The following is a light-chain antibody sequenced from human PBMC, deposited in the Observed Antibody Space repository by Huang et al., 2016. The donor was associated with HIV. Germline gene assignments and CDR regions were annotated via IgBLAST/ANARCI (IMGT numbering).Light chain of an antibody. J-gene: IGKJ2*01. CDR3: QQYDNWPPAYT. Sequence: EIVMTQSPATLSVSPGERATLSCRGSQSVSSNLAWYQQRPGQPPRLLIYRASTRATGIPARFSGSGSGTDFTLTISSLQSEDFAVYYCQQYDNWPPAYTFGQGTKLDIK. V-gene: IGKV3-15*01. CDR2: RAS. CDR1: QSVSSN.